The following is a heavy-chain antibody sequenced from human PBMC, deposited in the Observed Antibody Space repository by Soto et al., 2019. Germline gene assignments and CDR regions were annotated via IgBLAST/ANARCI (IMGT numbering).Heavy chain of an antibody. CDR1: GSSVSSGSYY. J-gene: IGHJ6*02. V-gene: IGHV4-61*01. D-gene: IGHD2-15*01. CDR2: IYYSRNT. CDR3: ARTLVVAPFYYYGMDV. Sequence: PSETLSLTCTVSGSSVSSGSYYWSWIRQPPGKELEWVGYIYYSRNTNYNPSLKSRVTISVDTSKNQFSLKLSSVTAADTAVYYCARTLVVAPFYYYGMDVWGQGTTVTVSS.